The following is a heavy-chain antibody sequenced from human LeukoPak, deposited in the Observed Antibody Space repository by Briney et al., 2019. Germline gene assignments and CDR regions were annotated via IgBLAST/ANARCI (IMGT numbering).Heavy chain of an antibody. CDR3: ARAGGRSWFDP. CDR1: GYSFNDKH. J-gene: IGHJ5*02. V-gene: IGHV1-2*02. Sequence: ASVKVSCKASGYSFNDKHLHWVRQAPGQGLEWMGSINPNSGGTNYAQKFQGRVTMTTDTSMSTAYMELSRLTSDDTAVYYCARAGGRSWFDPWGQGTLVTVSS. CDR2: INPNSGGT.